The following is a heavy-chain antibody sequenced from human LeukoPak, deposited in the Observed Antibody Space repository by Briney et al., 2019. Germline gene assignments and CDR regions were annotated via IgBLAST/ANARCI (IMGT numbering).Heavy chain of an antibody. V-gene: IGHV1-2*02. J-gene: IGHJ3*02. D-gene: IGHD5-18*01. CDR2: INPNSGGT. Sequence: ASVKVSCKASGYTFTSYAMNWVRQAPGQGLEWMGWINPNSGGTNYAQKFQGRVTMTRDTSISTAYMELTRLRSDDTAVYYCARDTWIQLCYSCPTDAFDIWGQGTMVTVSS. CDR3: ARDTWIQLCYSCPTDAFDI. CDR1: GYTFTSYA.